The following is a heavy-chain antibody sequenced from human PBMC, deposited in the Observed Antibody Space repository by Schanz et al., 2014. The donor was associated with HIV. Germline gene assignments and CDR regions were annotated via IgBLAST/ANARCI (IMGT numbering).Heavy chain of an antibody. CDR2: ISYDGSNK. D-gene: IGHD3-3*01. Sequence: QVKLVESGGGVVQPGRSLRLSCAASGFTFSSYGIHWVRQGPGKGLEWVAVISYDGSNKYYADSVKGRFTISRDNSKNTLYLQMNSLRAEDTAVYYCAKASESIFGVEGLDFWGQGTLVTVSS. CDR1: GFTFSSYG. J-gene: IGHJ4*02. CDR3: AKASESIFGVEGLDF. V-gene: IGHV3-30*18.